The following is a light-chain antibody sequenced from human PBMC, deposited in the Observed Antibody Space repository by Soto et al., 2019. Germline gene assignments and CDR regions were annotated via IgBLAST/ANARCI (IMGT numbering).Light chain of an antibody. J-gene: IGKJ1*01. Sequence: DIQMTQSPSTLSASVGARVTISCRASQNINSWLAWYQQKPGKAPHLLIYKSSNVQSGVPSRFSGSGSWTEFTLTISSLHPDDFATYYCQQYRSYCTFGQGTKVEIK. V-gene: IGKV1-5*03. CDR3: QQYRSYCT. CDR1: QNINSW. CDR2: KSS.